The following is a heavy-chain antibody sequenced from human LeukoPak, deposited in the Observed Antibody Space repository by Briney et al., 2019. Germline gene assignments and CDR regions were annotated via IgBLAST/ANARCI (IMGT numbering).Heavy chain of an antibody. J-gene: IGHJ4*02. D-gene: IGHD3-16*02. CDR2: IWHDGSNK. Sequence: GGSLRLSCAASGFTFSTYAMHWVRQAPGKGLEWVAVIWHDGSNKYYADSVRGRFTISRDNSKNTLYLQMNSLRAEDTAVYYCARDFELSHWGQGTLVTVSS. CDR3: ARDFELSH. V-gene: IGHV3-33*01. CDR1: GFTFSTYA.